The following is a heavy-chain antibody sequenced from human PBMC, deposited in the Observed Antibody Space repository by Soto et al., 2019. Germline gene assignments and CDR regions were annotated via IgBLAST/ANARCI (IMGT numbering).Heavy chain of an antibody. J-gene: IGHJ4*02. CDR1: GDSVSRDGYS. D-gene: IGHD4-4*01. CDR2: IHHNGGT. Sequence: LSLTCAVSGDSVSRDGYSWNWIRQPPGRGLEWLGHIHHNGGTYYNPSLKSRVTISVDTSRNQVSLKLTSVTAADTAVYYCARTDGTTTFGYFDYWGQGTLVTVSS. V-gene: IGHV4-30-2*01. CDR3: ARTDGTTTFGYFDY.